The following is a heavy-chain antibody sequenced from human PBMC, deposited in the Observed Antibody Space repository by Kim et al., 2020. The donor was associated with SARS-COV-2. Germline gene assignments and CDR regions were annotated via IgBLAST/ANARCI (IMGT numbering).Heavy chain of an antibody. CDR1: GFTVSSND. D-gene: IGHD2-15*01. J-gene: IGHJ6*01. Sequence: GGSLRLSCAASGFTVSSNDMSWVRQAPGKGLEWVSVIFSGGSRKYDEDSGKGRTTISRDNSNNTLYLQKNSRIDENTAVYYCAKDVQDIATIACDYY. CDR2: IFSGGSRK. V-gene: IGHV3-23*03. CDR3: AKDVQDIATIACDYY.